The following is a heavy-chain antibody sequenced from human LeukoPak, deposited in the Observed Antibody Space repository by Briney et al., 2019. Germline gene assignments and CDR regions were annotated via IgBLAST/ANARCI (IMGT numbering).Heavy chain of an antibody. J-gene: IGHJ4*02. CDR1: GYTFTSYG. CDR2: MNPNSGNT. V-gene: IGHV1-8*02. Sequence: GASVNVSCKASGYTFTSYGINWVRQATGQGLEWMGWMNPNSGNTGYAQKFQGRVTMTRNTSISTAYMELSSLRSEDTAVYYCARYCGGDCYSWGSQVDYWGQGTLVTVSS. D-gene: IGHD2-21*02. CDR3: ARYCGGDCYSWGSQVDY.